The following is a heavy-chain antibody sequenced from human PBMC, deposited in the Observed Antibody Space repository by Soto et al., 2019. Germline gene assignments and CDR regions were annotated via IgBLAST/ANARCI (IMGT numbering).Heavy chain of an antibody. CDR1: GYTFTSYD. D-gene: IGHD6-19*01. CDR3: TTGYSSGWYAVFFSDI. J-gene: IGHJ3*02. CDR2: MNPNSGNT. Sequence: ASVKVSCKASGYTFTSYDINWVRQATGQGLEWMGWMNPNSGNTGYAQKFQGRFTISRDDSKNTLYLQMNSLTTEDTAVYYCTTGYSSGWYAVFFSDIWGQGTMVTVSS. V-gene: IGHV1-8*01.